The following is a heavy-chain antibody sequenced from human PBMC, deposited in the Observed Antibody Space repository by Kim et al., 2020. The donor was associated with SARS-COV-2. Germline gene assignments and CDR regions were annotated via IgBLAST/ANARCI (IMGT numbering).Heavy chain of an antibody. J-gene: IGHJ4*02. V-gene: IGHV1-18*01. D-gene: IGHD4-17*01. CDR3: EREDGDYANFDY. Sequence: NYAQNVQGEVTVTIDTSTNTAYMELRRLRSDDTAIYYCEREDGDYANFDYWGQGTLVTVSS.